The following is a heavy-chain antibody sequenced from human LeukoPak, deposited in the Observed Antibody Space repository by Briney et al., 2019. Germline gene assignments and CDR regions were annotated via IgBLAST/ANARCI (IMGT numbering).Heavy chain of an antibody. D-gene: IGHD3-10*01. CDR2: IIPIFGTA. CDR1: GGTFSSYA. J-gene: IGHJ4*02. V-gene: IGHV1-69*01. Sequence: GASVKVSCKASGGTFSSYAISWVRQAPGQGLEWMGGIIPIFGTANYAQKFQGRVTITADESTSTAYMELSSLRSEDTAVYYCARDALMVRGVIITRSFDYWGQGTLVTVSS. CDR3: ARDALMVRGVIITRSFDY.